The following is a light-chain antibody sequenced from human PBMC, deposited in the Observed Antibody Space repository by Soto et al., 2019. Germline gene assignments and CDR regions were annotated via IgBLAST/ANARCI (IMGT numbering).Light chain of an antibody. CDR3: QVRTDWPPFKYT. V-gene: IGKV3-11*01. CDR2: DTS. CDR1: QSVDSF. J-gene: IGKJ2*01. Sequence: EIVLTQSPASLCLSPGERATLSCRASQSVDSFLAWYQQKPGRTPRLLIYDTSNRATGIPARFSGSGSGTDFTLTISRLEPEDFAVYYCQVRTDWPPFKYTFGQGTKLEVK.